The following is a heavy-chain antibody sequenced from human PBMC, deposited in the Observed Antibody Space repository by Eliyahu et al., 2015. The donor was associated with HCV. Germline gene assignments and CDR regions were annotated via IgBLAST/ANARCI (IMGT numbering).Heavy chain of an antibody. J-gene: IGHJ4*02. D-gene: IGHD2-21*02. CDR3: ARLQSPRGRGGDLFDF. CDR1: ISTNSYY. Sequence: ISTNSYYWGWIRQPPGKGLEWIGSIYYSGGTYYKPSLKSRVTISVDTSKNQFSLKLSSVTAADTAVYYCARLQSPRGRGGDLFDFWGQGTLVTVSS. V-gene: IGHV4-39*01. CDR2: IYYSGGT.